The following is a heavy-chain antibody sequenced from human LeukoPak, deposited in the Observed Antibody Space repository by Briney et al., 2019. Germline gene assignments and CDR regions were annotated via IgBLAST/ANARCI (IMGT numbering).Heavy chain of an antibody. CDR2: ISYDGSNK. J-gene: IGHJ3*01. CDR1: GFTFSSYA. V-gene: IGHV3-30-3*01. CDR3: ARDYYGSGSYYNTAVV. Sequence: GRSLRLSCAASGFTFSSYAMHWVRQAPGKGLEWVAVISYDGSNKYYADSVKGRFTISRDNSKNTLYLQMNSLRAEDTAVYYCARDYYGSGSYYNTAVVWGQGTMVTVS. D-gene: IGHD3-10*01.